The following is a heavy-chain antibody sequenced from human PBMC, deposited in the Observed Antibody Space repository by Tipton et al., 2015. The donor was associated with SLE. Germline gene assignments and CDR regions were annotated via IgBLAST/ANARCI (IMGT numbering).Heavy chain of an antibody. D-gene: IGHD3-22*01. CDR3: VRKDGYYYDSSGFATDFDY. J-gene: IGHJ4*02. Sequence: GRYTISRDNAKNTVFLQMNSLRAEDTAVYYCVRKDGYYYDSSGFATDFDYWGQGTLVTVSS. V-gene: IGHV3-74*01.